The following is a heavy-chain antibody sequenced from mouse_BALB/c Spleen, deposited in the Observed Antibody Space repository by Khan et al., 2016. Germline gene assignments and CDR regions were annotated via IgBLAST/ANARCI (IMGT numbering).Heavy chain of an antibody. CDR3: ARMGGNYHYYYAMDY. J-gene: IGHJ4*01. CDR2: IWWDDDK. CDR1: GFSLSTSGMG. Sequence: QVTLKESGPGILQPSQTLSLTCSFSGFSLSTSGMGVGWIRQPSGKGLEWLAHIWWDDDKRYNPALKSRLTSSKDTSSNQVFLKIASVDTADTATYYCARMGGNYHYYYAMDYWGQGTSVTVSS. V-gene: IGHV8-8*01. D-gene: IGHD2-1*01.